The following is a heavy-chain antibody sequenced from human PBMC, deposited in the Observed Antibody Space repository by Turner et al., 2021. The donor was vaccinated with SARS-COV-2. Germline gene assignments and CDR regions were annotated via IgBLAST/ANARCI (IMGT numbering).Heavy chain of an antibody. V-gene: IGHV3-30*04. CDR2: ISYDGSNK. J-gene: IGHJ4*02. Sequence: QMQLVDSGGVSVQPGRSLRLSCAASGFTFSIYAMHWVRQAPGKGREWVAVISYDGSNKYYADSVKGRFTISRDNSKNTLYLQMNSLRAEDTAVYYCARTYSGSYWSYFDYWGQGTLVTVSS. D-gene: IGHD1-26*01. CDR3: ARTYSGSYWSYFDY. CDR1: GFTFSIYA.